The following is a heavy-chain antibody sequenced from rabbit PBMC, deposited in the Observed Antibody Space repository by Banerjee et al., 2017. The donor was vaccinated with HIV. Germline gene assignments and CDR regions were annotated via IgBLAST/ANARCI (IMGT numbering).Heavy chain of an antibody. CDR2: IDPVFRST. J-gene: IGHJ4*01. D-gene: IGHD2-1*01. V-gene: IGHV1S7*01. CDR1: GFDFSNCY. Sequence: QSLEETGGGLVQPGGSLTLSCKASGFDFSNCYMSWVRQAPGKGLEWIGYIDPVFRSTYYASWVNGRFTISSHNAQNTLYLQLNSLTAADTATYFCVSYDDYGDRNLWGPGTLVTVS. CDR3: VSYDDYGDRNL.